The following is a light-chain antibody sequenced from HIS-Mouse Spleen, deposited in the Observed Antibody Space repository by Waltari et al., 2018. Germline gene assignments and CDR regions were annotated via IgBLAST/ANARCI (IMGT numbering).Light chain of an antibody. V-gene: IGLV3-1*01. Sequence: SYELTQPPSVSVSPGQTASIPCPGAKLGDQYACWYQQKPGQSPVLVIYQDSKRPSGIPERFSGSNSGNTATLTISGTQAMDEADYYCQAWDSSTVVFGGGTKLTVL. CDR1: KLGDQY. J-gene: IGLJ2*01. CDR2: QDS. CDR3: QAWDSSTVV.